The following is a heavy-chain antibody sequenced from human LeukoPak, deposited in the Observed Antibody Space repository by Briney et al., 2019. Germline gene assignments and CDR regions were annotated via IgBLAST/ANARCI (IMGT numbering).Heavy chain of an antibody. CDR1: GFTFTGYY. Sequence: ASVKASCKASGFTFTGYYMHWVRQAPGQGLEWMGWINPNSGGTNYAQKFQGRVTMTRDTSISTAYMELSRLRSDDTAVYYCASVGPLYCSSTSCHGHWFDPWGQGTLVTVSS. D-gene: IGHD2-2*01. CDR2: INPNSGGT. V-gene: IGHV1-2*02. CDR3: ASVGPLYCSSTSCHGHWFDP. J-gene: IGHJ5*02.